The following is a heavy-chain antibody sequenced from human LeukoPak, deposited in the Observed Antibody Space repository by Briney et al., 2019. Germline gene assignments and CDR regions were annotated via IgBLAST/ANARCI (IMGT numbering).Heavy chain of an antibody. J-gene: IGHJ5*02. D-gene: IGHD3-3*01. Sequence: ASVKVSCKASGYTFTGYYMHWVRQAPGQGLEWMGWINPNSGGTNYAQKFQGRVTMTRDTSISTAYMELSRLRSDDTAVYYCAREPQGITIFGVVIGRFDPWGQGTLVTVSS. CDR2: INPNSGGT. V-gene: IGHV1-2*02. CDR3: AREPQGITIFGVVIGRFDP. CDR1: GYTFTGYY.